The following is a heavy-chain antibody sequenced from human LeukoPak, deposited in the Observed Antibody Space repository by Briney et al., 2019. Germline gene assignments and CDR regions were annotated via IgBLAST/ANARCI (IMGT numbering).Heavy chain of an antibody. CDR3: AKDFPPYYYDSSGSPYYMDV. J-gene: IGHJ6*03. Sequence: GGSLRLSCAASGFTFSSYAMSWVRQAPGKGPEWVSAISGSGGSTYYADSVKGRFTISRDNSKNTLYLQMNSLRAEDTAVYYCAKDFPPYYYDSSGSPYYMDVWGKGTTVTVSS. CDR2: ISGSGGST. CDR1: GFTFSSYA. D-gene: IGHD3-22*01. V-gene: IGHV3-23*01.